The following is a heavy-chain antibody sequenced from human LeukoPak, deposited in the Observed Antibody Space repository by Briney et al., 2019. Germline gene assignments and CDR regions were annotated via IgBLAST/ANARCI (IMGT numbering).Heavy chain of an antibody. D-gene: IGHD1-26*01. V-gene: IGHV4-34*01. CDR2: INHSGST. Sequence: GSLRLSCAASGFTFSSYAMSWVRQPPGKGLEWIGEINHSGSTNYNPSLKSRVTISVDTSKNQFSLKLSSVTAADTAVYYCARDGDSGSYYWGQGTLVTVSS. J-gene: IGHJ4*02. CDR1: GFTFSSYA. CDR3: ARDGDSGSYY.